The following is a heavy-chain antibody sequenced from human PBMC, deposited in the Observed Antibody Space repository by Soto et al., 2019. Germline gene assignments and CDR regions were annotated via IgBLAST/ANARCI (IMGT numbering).Heavy chain of an antibody. Sequence: ASVKVSCKASGYTFTGYSINWVRQAPGQGLEWMGWINPNSGGTNYAQKFQGWVTMTRDTSISTAYMELSRLRSDDTAVYYCARDAVSSSSNWFDPWGQGTLVTVSS. D-gene: IGHD6-6*01. CDR1: GYTFTGYS. V-gene: IGHV1-2*04. CDR2: INPNSGGT. J-gene: IGHJ5*02. CDR3: ARDAVSSSSNWFDP.